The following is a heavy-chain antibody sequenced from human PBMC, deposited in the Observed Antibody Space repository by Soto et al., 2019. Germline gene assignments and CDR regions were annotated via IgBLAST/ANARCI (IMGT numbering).Heavy chain of an antibody. V-gene: IGHV1-18*01. CDR3: GRGTTVETGSY. CDR1: GYTFTSYG. Sequence: QVQMVQSGAEVKKPGASVKVSCKASGYTFTSYGISWVRQAPGQGLEWMGWISAYNGNTNYAQKLQGRVTMTTDTATSTVDMELRRLRYDDTALYYWGRGTTVETGSYWGQGTLVTVSS. CDR2: ISAYNGNT. D-gene: IGHD4-17*01. J-gene: IGHJ4*02.